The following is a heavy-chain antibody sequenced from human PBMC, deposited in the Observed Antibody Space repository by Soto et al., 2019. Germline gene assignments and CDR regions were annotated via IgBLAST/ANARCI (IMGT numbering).Heavy chain of an antibody. V-gene: IGHV3-30*03. CDR1: GFTFNSYG. Sequence: QVQLVESGGGVVQPGRSLRLSCAASGFTFNSYGMHWVRQGPGNGLEWVAFISYDSTKTYYADSVKGRFTISRDNSTGALYVKMNSLTGEDTAVYYCARTRSAWSDFHYYSLDVWGQGTTVTVSS. CDR2: ISYDSTKT. CDR3: ARTRSAWSDFHYYSLDV. J-gene: IGHJ6*02. D-gene: IGHD1-26*01.